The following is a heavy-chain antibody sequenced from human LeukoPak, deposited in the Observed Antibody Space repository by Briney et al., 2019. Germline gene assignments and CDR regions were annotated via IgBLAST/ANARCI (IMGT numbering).Heavy chain of an antibody. CDR2: ISYDGSNK. CDR1: GFTFSSYA. Sequence: PGGSLRLSCAASGFTFSSYAMHWVRQAPGKGLEWVTVISYDGSNKYYADSVKGRFTISRDNSKNTLHLQMNSLRAEDTAVYYCTRAIRGVIINYYYYYMDVWGKGTTVTISS. J-gene: IGHJ6*03. V-gene: IGHV3-30*04. CDR3: TRAIRGVIINYYYYYMDV. D-gene: IGHD3-10*01.